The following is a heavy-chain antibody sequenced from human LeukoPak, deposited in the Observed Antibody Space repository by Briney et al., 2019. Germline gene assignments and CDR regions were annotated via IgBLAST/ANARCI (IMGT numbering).Heavy chain of an antibody. D-gene: IGHD4-17*01. J-gene: IGHJ4*02. CDR1: GYTFTVYY. CDR3: ARDPDDYGDY. Sequence: ASVKVSCKASGYTFTVYYIHWVRQAPGQGLEWMGWINPNSGDTNYAQKFQGRVTMTRDTSIATAYMELSRLRSDDTAVYYCARDPDDYGDYWGQGTLVTVSS. CDR2: INPNSGDT. V-gene: IGHV1-2*02.